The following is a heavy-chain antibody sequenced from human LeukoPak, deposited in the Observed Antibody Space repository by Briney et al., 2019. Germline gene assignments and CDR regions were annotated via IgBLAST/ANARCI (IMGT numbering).Heavy chain of an antibody. D-gene: IGHD3-22*01. V-gene: IGHV3-23*01. CDR2: ISGSGGST. CDR3: AKGRITMIVVVTEYFQH. J-gene: IGHJ1*01. CDR1: GFTFSSYA. Sequence: GGSLRLSCAASGFTFSSYAMSWVRQAPGKGLEWVSAISGSGGSTYYADSVKGRFTISRDNSKNTLYLQMNSLRAEDAAVYYCAKGRITMIVVVTEYFQHWGQGTLVTVSS.